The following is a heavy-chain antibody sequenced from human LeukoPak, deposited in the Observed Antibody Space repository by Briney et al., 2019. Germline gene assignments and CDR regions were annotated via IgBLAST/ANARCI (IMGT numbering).Heavy chain of an antibody. D-gene: IGHD3-22*01. Sequence: PGGSLRLSCAASGFTFSRYWMSWVRQTPEKGLEWVANIKDDGDERYYVDSVKGRFTVSRDNAKNSLYLQMNSLRAEDTAVYNCVTYRNYDSSRSEPRLDYWGQGTLVTVSS. J-gene: IGHJ4*02. V-gene: IGHV3-7*05. CDR2: IKDDGDER. CDR1: GFTFSRYW. CDR3: VTYRNYDSSRSEPRLDY.